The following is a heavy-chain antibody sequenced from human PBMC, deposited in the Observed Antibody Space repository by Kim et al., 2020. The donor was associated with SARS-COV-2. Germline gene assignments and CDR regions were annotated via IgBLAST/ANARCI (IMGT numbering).Heavy chain of an antibody. Sequence: ASVKVSCKASGYTFTGYYMHWVRQAPGQGLEWMGRINPNSGGTNYAQKFQGRVTMTRDTSISTAYMELSRLRSDDTAVYYCARDGYSGGGDAFDIWGQGTIVTVSS. CDR1: GYTFTGYY. CDR3: ARDGYSGGGDAFDI. D-gene: IGHD6-19*01. CDR2: INPNSGGT. V-gene: IGHV1-2*06. J-gene: IGHJ3*02.